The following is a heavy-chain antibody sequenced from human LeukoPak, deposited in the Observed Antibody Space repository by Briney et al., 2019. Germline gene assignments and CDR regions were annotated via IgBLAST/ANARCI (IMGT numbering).Heavy chain of an antibody. Sequence: SETLSLTCTVSGGSISSSSYYWVWIRQPPGKGLEWIGSIYYSGSTYYNPSLKSRVTISVGTSKNQFSLKLNSVTAADTAVYYCAIEFATVVVSAVISAFDIWGQGTMVTVSS. J-gene: IGHJ3*02. D-gene: IGHD2-2*02. CDR2: IYYSGST. V-gene: IGHV4-39*07. CDR3: AIEFATVVVSAVISAFDI. CDR1: GGSISSSSYY.